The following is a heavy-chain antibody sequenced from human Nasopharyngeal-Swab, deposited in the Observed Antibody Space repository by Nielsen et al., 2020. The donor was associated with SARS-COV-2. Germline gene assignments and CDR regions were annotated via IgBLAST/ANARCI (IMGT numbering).Heavy chain of an antibody. D-gene: IGHD5-24*01. J-gene: IGHJ5*02. Sequence: GGSLRLSCVGSGFTFSNHAIHWVRQAPGKGLEWMAVISFDGTNKYYADSVKGRFTVSRDNFNNTVNLQMNSLRAEDTAVYYCAKGDFRDGYNFSWGQGTLVIVSS. V-gene: IGHV3-30*18. CDR1: GFTFSNHA. CDR3: AKGDFRDGYNFS. CDR2: ISFDGTNK.